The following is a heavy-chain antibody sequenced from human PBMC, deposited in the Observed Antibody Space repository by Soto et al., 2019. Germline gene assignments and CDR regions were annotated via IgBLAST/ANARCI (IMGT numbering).Heavy chain of an antibody. D-gene: IGHD3-22*01. V-gene: IGHV4-61*01. CDR3: ARALLGDSSGYPY. Sequence: QVQLQESGPGLVKPSETLSLTCTVSGGSVSSGSYYWSWIRQPPGKGLEWIGYIYYSGSTNYNPALTSRVTISVDTSKNQFSLKLSSVTAADTAVYYCARALLGDSSGYPYWGQGTLVTVSS. J-gene: IGHJ4*02. CDR1: GGSVSSGSYY. CDR2: IYYSGST.